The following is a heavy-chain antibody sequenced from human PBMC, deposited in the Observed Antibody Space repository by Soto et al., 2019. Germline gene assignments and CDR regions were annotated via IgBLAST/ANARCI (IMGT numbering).Heavy chain of an antibody. J-gene: IGHJ5*02. CDR1: GGSISSGGYY. Sequence: SETLSLTCTVSGGSISSGGYYWSWIRQHPGKGLEWIGYIYYSGSTYYNPSLKSRVTISVDTSKNQFSLKLSSVTAADTAVYYCARDRGLQGWFDPWGQGPRSPFSS. D-gene: IGHD4-17*01. V-gene: IGHV4-31*03. CDR3: ARDRGLQGWFDP. CDR2: IYYSGST.